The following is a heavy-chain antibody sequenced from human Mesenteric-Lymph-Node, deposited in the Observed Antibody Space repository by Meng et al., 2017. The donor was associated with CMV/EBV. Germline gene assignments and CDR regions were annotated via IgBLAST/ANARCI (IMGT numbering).Heavy chain of an antibody. D-gene: IGHD3-9*01. CDR1: HGSLSAYY. V-gene: IGHV4-34*01. Sequence: GSLRLSCAVYHGSLSAYYWNWIRQPPGKGLEWIGEINHSGSTNYNPTLESRVTISVDKSKNQFSLKLTSVTAADTAVYYCAREVTGYQFDYWGQGTLVTVSS. CDR2: INHSGST. J-gene: IGHJ4*02. CDR3: AREVTGYQFDY.